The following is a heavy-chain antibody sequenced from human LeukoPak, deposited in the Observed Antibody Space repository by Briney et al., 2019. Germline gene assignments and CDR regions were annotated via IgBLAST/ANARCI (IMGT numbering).Heavy chain of an antibody. J-gene: IGHJ5*02. CDR2: ISAYNGNT. CDR1: GYTFTSYG. D-gene: IGHD3-10*01. V-gene: IGHV1-18*01. Sequence: ASVRVSCKASGYTFTSYGINWVRQAPGQGLEWMGWISAYNGNTNYAQKLQGRVTMTTDTSTSTAYMELRSLRSDDTAVYYYARDSYYGSGSYYNVVWFDPWGQGTLVTVSS. CDR3: ARDSYYGSGSYYNVVWFDP.